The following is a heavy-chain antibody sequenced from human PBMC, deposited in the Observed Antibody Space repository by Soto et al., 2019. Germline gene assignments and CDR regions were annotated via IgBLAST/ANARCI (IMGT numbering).Heavy chain of an antibody. J-gene: IGHJ4*02. V-gene: IGHV4-31*03. Sequence: SETLSLTCTVSGGSISSEGYYWSWFRQLPGKGLEWIGDIYYSGTAYHNPSLRSRLTISGDASKNQFSLKLSSVTAADTALYYCARGRGYSYGPYYFDYWGQGTLVTVSS. CDR2: IYYSGTA. CDR3: ARGRGYSYGPYYFDY. CDR1: GGSISSEGYY. D-gene: IGHD5-18*01.